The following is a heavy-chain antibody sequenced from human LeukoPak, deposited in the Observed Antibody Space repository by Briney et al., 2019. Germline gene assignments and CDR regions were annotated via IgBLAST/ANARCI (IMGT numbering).Heavy chain of an antibody. CDR1: GYTFSGYY. CDR3: ARGRLQARTTAVYNWFDP. D-gene: IGHD5-24*01. V-gene: IGHV1-18*04. CDR2: ISAYNGNT. J-gene: IGHJ5*02. Sequence: ASVKVSCKASGYTFSGYYMQWVRQAPGQGLEWMGWISAYNGNTNYAQRLQGRVTMTTDTSTSTAYMELRSLRSDDTAVYYCARGRLQARTTAVYNWFDPWGQGTLVTVSS.